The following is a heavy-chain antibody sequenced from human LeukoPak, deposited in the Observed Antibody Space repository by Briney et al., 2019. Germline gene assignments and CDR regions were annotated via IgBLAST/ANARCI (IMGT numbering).Heavy chain of an antibody. J-gene: IGHJ6*02. Sequence: GASVKVSCKASGYTFTSYGISWVRQAPGQGLEWMGWISAYNGNTNYAQKLQGRVTMTTDTSTSTAYMELRSLRSDGTAVYYCARVLVITIFGVVITRGMDVWGQGTTVTVSS. V-gene: IGHV1-18*01. CDR3: ARVLVITIFGVVITRGMDV. CDR2: ISAYNGNT. D-gene: IGHD3-3*01. CDR1: GYTFTSYG.